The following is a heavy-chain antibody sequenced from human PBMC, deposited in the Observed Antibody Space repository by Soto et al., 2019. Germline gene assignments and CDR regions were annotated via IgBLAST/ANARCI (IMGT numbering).Heavy chain of an antibody. D-gene: IGHD2-15*01. CDR1: GGSISSSSYY. CDR3: ARRVADCSGGSCRTKFDY. J-gene: IGHJ4*02. V-gene: IGHV4-39*01. CDR2: IYYSGST. Sequence: SETRSLTCTVSGGSISSSSYYWGWIRQPPGKGLEWIGSIYYSGSTYYNPSLKSRVTISVDTSKNQFSLKLSSVTAADTAVYYCARRVADCSGGSCRTKFDYWGQGPLVTVSS.